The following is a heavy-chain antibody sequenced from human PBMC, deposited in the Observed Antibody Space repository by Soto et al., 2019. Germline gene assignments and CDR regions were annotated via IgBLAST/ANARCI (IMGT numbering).Heavy chain of an antibody. J-gene: IGHJ4*02. Sequence: QVQLVESGGGVVQPGRSLRLSCAASGFTFSSYAMYWVRQAPGKGLEWVAVISYDGNNKYYADSVKGRFTISRDNSKNTLYLQINSLRAEDTAVYYCARDFRVLVWFGELDYWGQGTLVTVSS. CDR2: ISYDGNNK. CDR1: GFTFSSYA. V-gene: IGHV3-30-3*01. CDR3: ARDFRVLVWFGELDY. D-gene: IGHD3-10*01.